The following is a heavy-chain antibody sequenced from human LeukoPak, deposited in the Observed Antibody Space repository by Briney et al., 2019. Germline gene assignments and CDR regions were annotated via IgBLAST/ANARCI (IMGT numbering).Heavy chain of an antibody. CDR2: IKQDGSEK. Sequence: RGSLRLSCAASGFTFSSYWMSWVRQAPGKGLEWVANIKQDGSEKYYVDSVKGRFTISRDNAKNSLYLQMNSLRAEDTAVYYCAAEPGANWIPESETLMVTPAALYFFDHWGQGTPV. D-gene: IGHD5-18*01. CDR1: GFTFSSYW. J-gene: IGHJ4*02. V-gene: IGHV3-7*01. CDR3: AAEPGANWIPESETLMVTPAALYFFDH.